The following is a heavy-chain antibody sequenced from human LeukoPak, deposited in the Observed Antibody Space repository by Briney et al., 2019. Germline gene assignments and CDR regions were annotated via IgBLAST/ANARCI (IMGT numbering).Heavy chain of an antibody. V-gene: IGHV4-4*07. D-gene: IGHD3-10*01. CDR2: IYTSGST. J-gene: IGHJ5*02. Sequence: SETLSLTCTVSGGSISSYYWSWIRQPAGKGLGWIGRIYTSGSTNYNPSLKSRVTMSVDTSKNQFSLKLSSVTAADTAVYYCARGGGRGGGWFGELLPPTNWFDPWGQGTLVTVSS. CDR3: ARGGGRGGGWFGELLPPTNWFDP. CDR1: GGSISSYY.